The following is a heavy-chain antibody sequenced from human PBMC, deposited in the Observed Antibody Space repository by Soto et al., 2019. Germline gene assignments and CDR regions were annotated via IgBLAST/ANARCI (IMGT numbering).Heavy chain of an antibody. D-gene: IGHD3-22*01. CDR1: GYKFGRAW. CDR2: IKPGTSDI. Sequence: PGESLKISCKGVGYKFGRAWIGWVRQMPGKGLEGMGIIKPGTSDIRYSPSCRGHDTISADGSTSTVFLQWARLKSSDTAVYFRARKDKSGYFNWCDPWGQGTLVTVSS. CDR3: ARKDKSGYFNWCDP. V-gene: IGHV5-51*01. J-gene: IGHJ5*02.